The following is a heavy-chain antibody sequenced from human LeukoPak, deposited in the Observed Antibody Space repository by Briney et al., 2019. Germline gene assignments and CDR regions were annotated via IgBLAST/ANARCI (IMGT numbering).Heavy chain of an antibody. Sequence: SETLSLTCTVSGGSISSSSYYWGWIRQPPGKGLEWIGSIYYSGSTYYNPSLKSRVTISVDTSKSQFSLKLSSVTAADTAVYYCAKTWDYYGSGSYPYYYGMDVWGQGTTVTVSS. CDR2: IYYSGST. D-gene: IGHD3-10*01. CDR1: GGSISSSSYY. V-gene: IGHV4-39*01. J-gene: IGHJ6*02. CDR3: AKTWDYYGSGSYPYYYGMDV.